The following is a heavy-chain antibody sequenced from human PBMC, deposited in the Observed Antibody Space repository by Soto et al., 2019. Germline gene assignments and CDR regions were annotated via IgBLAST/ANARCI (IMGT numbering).Heavy chain of an antibody. Sequence: QVQLVESGGGVVQPGRSLRLSCAASGFTFSSYGMHWVRQAPGKGLEWVAVISYDGSNKYYADSVKGRFTISRDNSKNTLYLQMNSLRAEDMAVYYCAKDQWLVLSYFDYWGQGTLVTVSS. CDR1: GFTFSSYG. D-gene: IGHD6-19*01. V-gene: IGHV3-30*18. J-gene: IGHJ4*02. CDR2: ISYDGSNK. CDR3: AKDQWLVLSYFDY.